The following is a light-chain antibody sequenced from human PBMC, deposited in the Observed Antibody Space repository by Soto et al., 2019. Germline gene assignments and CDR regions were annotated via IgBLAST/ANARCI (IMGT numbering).Light chain of an antibody. CDR3: QQYNSYSWT. CDR2: AAS. V-gene: IGKV1-9*01. Sequence: DIQMTQSPSSLSASVGERVTITCRASQSISSFLAWYQQKPGRAPKLLIYAASTLQSGVPSRFSGSGSGTEFTLTISSLQPDDFATYYCQQYNSYSWTFGQGTKVDIK. J-gene: IGKJ1*01. CDR1: QSISSF.